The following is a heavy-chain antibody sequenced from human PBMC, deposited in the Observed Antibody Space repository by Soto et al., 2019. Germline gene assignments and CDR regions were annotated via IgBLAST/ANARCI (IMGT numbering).Heavy chain of an antibody. CDR3: ARRRATAALDV. J-gene: IGHJ3*01. CDR1: WYSFTTDW. V-gene: IGHV5-51*01. Sequence: GGSLKIHRNCFWYSFTTDWIAWVRQMPGKDLAWMEIIYSGHSNTRYRPSFQGQVTISAGKSNGPAYLQSSRLKASATAMYYCARRRATAALDVWGQGHWSP. CDR2: IYSGHSNT.